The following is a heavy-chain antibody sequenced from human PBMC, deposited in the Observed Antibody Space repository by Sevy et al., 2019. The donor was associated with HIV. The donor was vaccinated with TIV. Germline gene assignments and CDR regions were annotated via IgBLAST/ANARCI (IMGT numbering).Heavy chain of an antibody. V-gene: IGHV1-24*01. CDR1: GYTLTELS. Sequence: ASVKVSCKVSGYTLTELSMHRVRQAPGKGLEWMGGFDPEDGETIYAQKFQGRVTMTEDTSTDTAYMELSSLRSEDTAVYYCASTGGYDSSGYYHSFDYWGQGTLVTVSS. D-gene: IGHD3-22*01. J-gene: IGHJ4*02. CDR3: ASTGGYDSSGYYHSFDY. CDR2: FDPEDGET.